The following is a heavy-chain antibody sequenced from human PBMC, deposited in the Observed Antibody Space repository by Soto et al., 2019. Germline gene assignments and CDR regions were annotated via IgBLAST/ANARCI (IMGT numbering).Heavy chain of an antibody. CDR3: AKDCSGGSCLFDY. CDR1: GFTFSSYG. D-gene: IGHD2-15*01. Sequence: QVQLVESGGGVVQPGRSLRLSCAASGFTFSSYGMHWVRQAPGKGLEWVAVISYDGSNKYYADSVKGRFTISRDNSKNTLYLQMNSLRAEDTAVYYCAKDCSGGSCLFDYWGQGTLVTVSS. V-gene: IGHV3-30*18. CDR2: ISYDGSNK. J-gene: IGHJ4*02.